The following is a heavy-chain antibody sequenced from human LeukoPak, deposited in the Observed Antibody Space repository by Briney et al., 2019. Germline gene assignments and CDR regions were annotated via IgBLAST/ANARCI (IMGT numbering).Heavy chain of an antibody. J-gene: IGHJ6*02. CDR1: GFTFSNYW. CDR3: ARENTYGSGTYYYYGIDV. V-gene: IGHV3-7*05. D-gene: IGHD3-10*01. Sequence: GGSLRLSCAASGFTFSNYWMGWVRQAPGKGLEWVANIKDDGSDKYYVDSVKGRFTISRDNAKNSVFLQMNSLRAEDTAVYYCARENTYGSGTYYYYGIDVWGQGTTVTVSS. CDR2: IKDDGSDK.